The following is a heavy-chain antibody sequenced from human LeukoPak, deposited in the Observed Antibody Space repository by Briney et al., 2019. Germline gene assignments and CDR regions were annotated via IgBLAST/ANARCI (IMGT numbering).Heavy chain of an antibody. V-gene: IGHV1-69*13. D-gene: IGHD1-7*01. CDR3: AREVTGTTFGDAFDI. J-gene: IGHJ3*02. CDR2: IIPIFGTA. CDR1: GGTFSSYA. Sequence: ASVKVSCKASGGTFSSYAISWVRQAPGQGLEWMGGIIPIFGTANYAQKFQGRVTITADESTSTAYMELSSLRSEDTAVYYCAREVTGTTFGDAFDIWGRGTMVTVSS.